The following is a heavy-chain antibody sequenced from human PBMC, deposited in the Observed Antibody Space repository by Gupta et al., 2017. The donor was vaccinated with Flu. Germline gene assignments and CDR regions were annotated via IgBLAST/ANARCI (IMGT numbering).Heavy chain of an antibody. J-gene: IGHJ4*02. Sequence: SYAMSWVRQAPGKGLEWVSAISGSGGSTYYADSVKGRFTISRDNSKNTLYLQMNSLRAEDTAVYYCAKDSDYYDSSGYYYWCQGTLVTVSS. D-gene: IGHD3-22*01. V-gene: IGHV3-23*01. CDR3: AKDSDYYDSSGYYY. CDR2: ISGSGGST. CDR1: SYA.